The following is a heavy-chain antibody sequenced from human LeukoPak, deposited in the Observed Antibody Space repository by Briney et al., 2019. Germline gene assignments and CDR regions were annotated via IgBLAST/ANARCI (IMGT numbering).Heavy chain of an antibody. CDR2: IYTSGST. Sequence: NPSETLSLTCTVSGVSISTSYWSWIRQPPGKGLEWIGYIYTSGSTNYNPSLKSRVTMSVDTSKNQFSLKLSSVTAADTAVYYCAREIRAGYYDFWSGNYYYYYMDVWGKGTTVTVSS. D-gene: IGHD3-3*01. J-gene: IGHJ6*03. CDR1: GVSISTSY. CDR3: AREIRAGYYDFWSGNYYYYYMDV. V-gene: IGHV4-4*08.